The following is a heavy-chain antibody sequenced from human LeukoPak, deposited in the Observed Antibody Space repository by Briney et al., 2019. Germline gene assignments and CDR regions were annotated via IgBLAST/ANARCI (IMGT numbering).Heavy chain of an antibody. V-gene: IGHV3-23*01. CDR1: GFTLSSYA. J-gene: IGHJ4*02. CDR3: ANWRSNSLPL. Sequence: PGGSLRLSCAASGFTLSSYAMSWVRQAPGKGLEWVSAISAGGTSTYYAHSVKGRLTISKDNSKNTLYLQMNSLRAEDTAVYCCANWRSNSLPLWGQGTLVTVSS. D-gene: IGHD5-18*01. CDR2: ISAGGTST.